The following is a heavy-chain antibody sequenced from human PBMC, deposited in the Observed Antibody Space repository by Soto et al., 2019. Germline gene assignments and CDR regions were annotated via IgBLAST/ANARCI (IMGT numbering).Heavy chain of an antibody. CDR1: GGSISSSSYY. D-gene: IGHD4-17*01. J-gene: IGHJ4*02. V-gene: IGHV4-39*01. CDR3: AFATTVTTFEY. CDR2: IYYSGST. Sequence: SSETLSLTCTVSGGSISSSSYYWGWIRHPPGKGLEWIGSIYYSGSTYHNPSLKSRVTVSVDTSKNQFSLKLSSVTAADTAVYYCAFATTVTTFEYWGQGTMVTVSS.